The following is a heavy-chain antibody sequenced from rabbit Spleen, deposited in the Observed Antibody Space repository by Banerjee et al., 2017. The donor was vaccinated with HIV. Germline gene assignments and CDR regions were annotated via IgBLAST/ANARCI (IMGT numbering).Heavy chain of an antibody. V-gene: IGHV1S40*01. CDR3: ARDLAGVIGWNFNL. J-gene: IGHJ4*01. CDR1: GFSFSSSDY. Sequence: QSLEESGGDLVKPGASLTLTCTASGFSFSSSDYMCWVRQAPGKGLEWISCIAGSSSDFTYSATWAKGRFTCSKTSSTTVTLQMTSLTAADTATYFCARDLAGVIGWNFNLWGQGTLVTVS. CDR2: IAGSSSDFT. D-gene: IGHD4-1*01.